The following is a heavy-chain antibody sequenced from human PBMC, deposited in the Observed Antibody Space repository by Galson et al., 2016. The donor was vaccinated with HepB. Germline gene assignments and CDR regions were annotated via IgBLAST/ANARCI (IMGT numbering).Heavy chain of an antibody. CDR2: ISYDGTNK. V-gene: IGHV3-30*09. Sequence: SLRLSCAASGFTFSNFPMHWVRQAPGKGLEWVAVISYDGTNKFYADSVRGRFAISRDNSKNTVFLQMNSLRPEDTAVFYCARARDTCFDSWGQGTLVTVPS. J-gene: IGHJ4*02. CDR1: GFTFSNFP. D-gene: IGHD5-18*01. CDR3: ARARDTCFDS.